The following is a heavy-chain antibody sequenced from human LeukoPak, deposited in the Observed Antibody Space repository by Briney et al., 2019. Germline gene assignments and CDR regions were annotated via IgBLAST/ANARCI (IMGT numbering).Heavy chain of an antibody. CDR2: INSDGSST. CDR1: GFTFSRYW. J-gene: IGHJ4*02. CDR3: ARDYGDYVGY. V-gene: IGHV3-74*01. D-gene: IGHD4-17*01. Sequence: GGALRLSCSAPGFTFSRYWMHWVRQAPGKGLVWVSRINSDGSSTSYADSVKGRFTISRDNAKNTLYLQMNSLRAEDTAVYYCARDYGDYVGYWGQGTLVTVSS.